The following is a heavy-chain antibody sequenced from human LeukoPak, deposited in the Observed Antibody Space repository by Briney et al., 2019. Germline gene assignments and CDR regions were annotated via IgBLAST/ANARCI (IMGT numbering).Heavy chain of an antibody. CDR1: AYSFSTYW. V-gene: IGHV5-51*01. J-gene: IGHJ4*02. CDR2: IYPDDSDT. Sequence: GESLQISCKGSAYSFSTYWIGWVRHLPGKGLEWMVIIYPDDSDTRYSPAFQGQVTITAGKSINTAYLQWSSMKASDTAMYYCARLVGATVGDHWGQGTLVTVSS. CDR3: ARLVGATVGDH. D-gene: IGHD1-26*01.